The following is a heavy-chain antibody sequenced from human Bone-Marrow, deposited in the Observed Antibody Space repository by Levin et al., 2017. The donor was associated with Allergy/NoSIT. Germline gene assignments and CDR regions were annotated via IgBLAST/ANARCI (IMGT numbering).Heavy chain of an antibody. CDR2: LYMNENT. V-gene: IGHV3-53*01. D-gene: IGHD1-1*01. CDR3: AITTGTTGYYGMDV. Sequence: SGGSLRLSCGASGFTSSINSMSWVRQAPGKGLEWVSILYMNENTYYADSVKGRFTISRDRSRNTLYLQMNSLRVEDTAVYYCAITTGTTGYYGMDVWGQGTTVTVSS. J-gene: IGHJ6*02. CDR1: GFTSSINS.